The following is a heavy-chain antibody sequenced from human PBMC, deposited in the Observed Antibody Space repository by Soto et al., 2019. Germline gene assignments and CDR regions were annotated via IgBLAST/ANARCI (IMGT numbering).Heavy chain of an antibody. D-gene: IGHD4-4*01. CDR1: GFTFSSYA. J-gene: IGHJ3*02. Sequence: PGGSLRLSCAASGFTFSSYAMSWVRQAPGKGLEWVSSISYSGGSTYYADSVKGRFTISRDNSKSTLYLQMNSLRAEDTAVYYCAKVPTGEMATVFQAFDIWGQGTMVTVSS. CDR2: ISYSGGST. CDR3: AKVPTGEMATVFQAFDI. V-gene: IGHV3-23*01.